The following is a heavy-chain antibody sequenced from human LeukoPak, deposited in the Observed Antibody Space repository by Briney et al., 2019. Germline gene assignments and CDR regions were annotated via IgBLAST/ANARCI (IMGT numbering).Heavy chain of an antibody. CDR3: AKAARGFDY. J-gene: IGHJ4*02. Sequence: GGSLRLSCAASGFTFDDYAMHWVRQAPGKGLEWVSGISWNSGSIGYADSVKGRFTISRDNAKNSLYLQMNSLRAEDTALYYCAKAARGFDYWGQGTLVTVSS. D-gene: IGHD3-10*01. CDR1: GFTFDDYA. V-gene: IGHV3-9*01. CDR2: ISWNSGSI.